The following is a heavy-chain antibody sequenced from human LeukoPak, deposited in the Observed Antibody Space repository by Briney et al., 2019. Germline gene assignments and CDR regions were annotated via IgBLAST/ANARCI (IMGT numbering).Heavy chain of an antibody. CDR1: XXXXXXXX. Sequence: SXXXSCAASXXXXXXXXMNXAXQAPXXXLEWVASINHNGNVNYYVDSVKGRFTISRDNAKNSLYLQMSNLRAEDTAVYFCARGGGLDVWGQGATVTVSS. CDR2: INHNGNVN. CDR3: ARGGGLDV. J-gene: IGHJ6*02. V-gene: IGHV3-7*04.